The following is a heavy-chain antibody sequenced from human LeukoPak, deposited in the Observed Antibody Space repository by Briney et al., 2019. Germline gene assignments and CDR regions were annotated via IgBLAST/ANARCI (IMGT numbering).Heavy chain of an antibody. Sequence: GGSLRLSCAASGFTFDDYGMSWVRQAPGKGLEWVSGINWNGGSTGYADSVKGRFTISRDNAKNSLYLQMNSLRAEDTAVYYCARDRWGVAAIPYYFDYWGQGTLVTVSS. CDR3: ARDRWGVAAIPYYFDY. CDR2: INWNGGST. V-gene: IGHV3-20*04. D-gene: IGHD2-15*01. J-gene: IGHJ4*02. CDR1: GFTFDDYG.